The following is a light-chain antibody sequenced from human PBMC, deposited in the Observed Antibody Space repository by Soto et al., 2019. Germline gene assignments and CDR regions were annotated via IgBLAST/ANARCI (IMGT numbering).Light chain of an antibody. CDR3: QQRSNWPQGLT. J-gene: IGKJ4*01. CDR1: QSVSSY. V-gene: IGKV3-11*01. Sequence: EIVLTQSPATLSLSPGERATLSCRASQSVSSYLAWYQQKPGQAPRLLIYDASNRATGIPARFSGSGSGTYFNRTISSLEPEDFAVYYCQQRSNWPQGLTFGGGTKVEIK. CDR2: DAS.